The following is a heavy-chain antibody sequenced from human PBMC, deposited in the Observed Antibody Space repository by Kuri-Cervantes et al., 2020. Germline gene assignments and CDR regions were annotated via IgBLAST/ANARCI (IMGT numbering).Heavy chain of an antibody. Sequence: GESLKISCAASGFTFSSYGMHWVRQAPGKGLEWVAVISYDGSNKYYADSVKGRFTISRDNSKNTLYLQMNSLRAEDTAMYYCAKTMQQLAIDYWGQGTLVTVSS. CDR1: GFTFSSYG. CDR3: AKTMQQLAIDY. V-gene: IGHV3-30*18. J-gene: IGHJ4*02. CDR2: ISYDGSNK. D-gene: IGHD6-13*01.